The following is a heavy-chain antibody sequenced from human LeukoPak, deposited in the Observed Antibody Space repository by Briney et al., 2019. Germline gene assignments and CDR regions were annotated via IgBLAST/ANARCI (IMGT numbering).Heavy chain of an antibody. Sequence: GGSLRLSCAASGFTFSDSWMSWVRQAPGKGLEWVANMNQDGSTKGYVDSVKGRFTISRDNARNSLYLQMSSLRPEDTAVYYCATYTHWVAGDVWGQGTTVTVSS. CDR3: ATYTHWVAGDV. CDR2: MNQDGSTK. V-gene: IGHV3-7*01. CDR1: GFTFSDSW. D-gene: IGHD3-16*01. J-gene: IGHJ6*02.